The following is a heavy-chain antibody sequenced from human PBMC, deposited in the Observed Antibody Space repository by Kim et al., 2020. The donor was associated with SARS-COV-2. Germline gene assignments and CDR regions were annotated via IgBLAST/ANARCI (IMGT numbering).Heavy chain of an antibody. CDR2: IHGGNGNS. V-gene: IGHV1-3*01. Sequence: ASVKVSCKASGYTFTSNTIHWVRQAPGQRLEYLGWIHGGNGNSRYSQRFQDRVTTTRDTSANTAYMELSSLRSEDTAVYYCARNFVLDVWGQGTTVIVSS. J-gene: IGHJ6*02. D-gene: IGHD3-16*02. CDR1: GYTFTSNT. CDR3: ARNFVLDV.